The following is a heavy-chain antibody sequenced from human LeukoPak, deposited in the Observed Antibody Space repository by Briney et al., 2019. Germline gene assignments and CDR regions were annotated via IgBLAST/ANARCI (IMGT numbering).Heavy chain of an antibody. CDR3: ARDSRGFSVDP. CDR2: INPNSGVT. V-gene: IGHV1-2*02. Sequence: ASVKVSCKAFGYTFTAYYMHWVRQAPGQGLEWMGWINPNSGVTNYAQKFQGRVTMTRYTSISTAYMELSRLTSDDTAVYYCARDSRGFSVDPWGQGTLVTVSS. D-gene: IGHD2-15*01. CDR1: GYTFTAYY. J-gene: IGHJ5*02.